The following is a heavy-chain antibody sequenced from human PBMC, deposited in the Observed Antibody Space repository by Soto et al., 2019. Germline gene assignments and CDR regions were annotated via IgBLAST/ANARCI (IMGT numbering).Heavy chain of an antibody. CDR1: GVTFSSYW. Sequence: PXXSLSLACAASGVTFSSYWVHWVPRAPGKGLVWVSRINSDGSSTSYADSVKGRFTISRDNAKNTLSLQMNSLRAEDTAVYYCAREYCSGGSCYHYDYWGQGTLVTVSS. CDR3: AREYCSGGSCYHYDY. D-gene: IGHD2-15*01. J-gene: IGHJ4*02. CDR2: INSDGSST. V-gene: IGHV3-74*01.